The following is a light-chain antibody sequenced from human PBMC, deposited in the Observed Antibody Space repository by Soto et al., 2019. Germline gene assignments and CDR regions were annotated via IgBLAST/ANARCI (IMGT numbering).Light chain of an antibody. V-gene: IGKV3-20*01. J-gene: IGKJ1*01. Sequence: ETVLTQAPGTLSLSPGERATLSCRASQTIRSNYLAWYRQTPGQAPRLRIYGASHRDTGIADRFSGSGSGTDFTLIISRLEPEDFALYYCQQYGSSPSTFGQGTKVEL. CDR2: GAS. CDR3: QQYGSSPST. CDR1: QTIRSNY.